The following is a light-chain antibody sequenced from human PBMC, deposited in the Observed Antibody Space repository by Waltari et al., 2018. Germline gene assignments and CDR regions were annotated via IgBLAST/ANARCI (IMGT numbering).Light chain of an antibody. J-gene: IGLJ2*01. CDR2: EVS. Sequence: QSALTQPRSVSGSPGQSVTISCTGTSRDAGGSNQVSLYQQHPGKSPKLMIYEVSKRPSGVPDRFSGSKSGNTASLTISGLQAEDEADYYCCSYAGSYTFVVFGGGTKLTVL. V-gene: IGLV2-11*01. CDR3: CSYAGSYTFVV. CDR1: SRDAGGSNQ.